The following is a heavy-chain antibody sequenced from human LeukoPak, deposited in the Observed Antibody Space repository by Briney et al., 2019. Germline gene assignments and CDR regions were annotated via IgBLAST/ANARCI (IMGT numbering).Heavy chain of an antibody. CDR3: ATPAYCGGDCYSD. V-gene: IGHV5-51*01. J-gene: IGHJ4*02. Sequence: GESLKISCKGSGYSFTSYWIGWVRQMPGKGLEWMGIIYPGDSDTRYSPSFQGQVTIPADKSISTAYLQWSSLKASDTAMYYCATPAYCGGDCYSDWGQGTLVTVSS. D-gene: IGHD2-21*02. CDR1: GYSFTSYW. CDR2: IYPGDSDT.